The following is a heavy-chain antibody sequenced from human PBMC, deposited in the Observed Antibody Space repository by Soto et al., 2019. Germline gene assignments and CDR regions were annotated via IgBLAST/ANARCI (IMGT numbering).Heavy chain of an antibody. D-gene: IGHD1-26*01. CDR1: GFTFTSSV. Sequence: QMQLVQSVPEVKKPGTSVKVSCKASGFTFTSSVVQWVRQARGQGLEWIGWIVVGSGNTNYAQKFQERVTITRDMTKSPTYIEQSSLRSEDTAVYYCAAGGPGIVGAPVEGGDYWGQGTLVTASS. J-gene: IGHJ4*02. V-gene: IGHV1-58*01. CDR3: AAGGPGIVGAPVEGGDY. CDR2: IVVGSGNT.